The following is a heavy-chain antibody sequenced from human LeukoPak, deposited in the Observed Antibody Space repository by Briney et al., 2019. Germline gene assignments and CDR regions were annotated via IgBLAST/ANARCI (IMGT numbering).Heavy chain of an antibody. Sequence: GESLKISCKGFGYSFTNYWIGWVRQMPGKGLEWMGIIYPGDSDTTYSSTFQGQVTISADKSISTAYLQWSSLKASDTAMYYCARFVGGSSGYTPGFDYWGQGTLVTVSS. CDR2: IYPGDSDT. D-gene: IGHD3-22*01. CDR3: ARFVGGSSGYTPGFDY. V-gene: IGHV5-51*01. J-gene: IGHJ4*02. CDR1: GYSFTNYW.